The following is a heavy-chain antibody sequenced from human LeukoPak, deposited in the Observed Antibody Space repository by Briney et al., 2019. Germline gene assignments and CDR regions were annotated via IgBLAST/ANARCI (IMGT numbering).Heavy chain of an antibody. D-gene: IGHD3-22*01. CDR2: ISYDGSNK. Sequence: PGGSLRLSCAASGFTFSSYGMHWVRQAPGRGLEWVAVISYDGSNKYYADSVKGRFTISRDNSKNTLYLQMNSLRAEDTAVYYCAKDQVVWYYYDSSGYLDYWGQGTLVTVSS. CDR1: GFTFSSYG. CDR3: AKDQVVWYYYDSSGYLDY. V-gene: IGHV3-30*18. J-gene: IGHJ4*02.